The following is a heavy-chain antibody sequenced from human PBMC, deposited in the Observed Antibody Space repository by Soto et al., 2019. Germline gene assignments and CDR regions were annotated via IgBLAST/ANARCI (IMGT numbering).Heavy chain of an antibody. Sequence: QVQLVESGGGVVQPGRSLRLSCADSGFTFSSYGMHWVRQAPGKGLEWVAVISYDGSNKYYADSVKGRFTISRDNSKNTLYLQMNSLRAEDTAVYYCARESGNFWSGYQYYYYYYGMDVWGQGTTVTVSS. D-gene: IGHD3-3*01. CDR2: ISYDGSNK. CDR1: GFTFSSYG. CDR3: ARESGNFWSGYQYYYYYYGMDV. V-gene: IGHV3-30*03. J-gene: IGHJ6*02.